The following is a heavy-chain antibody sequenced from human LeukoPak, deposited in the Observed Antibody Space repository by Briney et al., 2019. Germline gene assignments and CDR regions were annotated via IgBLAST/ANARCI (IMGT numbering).Heavy chain of an antibody. CDR2: ISSSGSTI. D-gene: IGHD5-18*01. J-gene: IGHJ3*02. V-gene: IGHV3-11*04. Sequence: GGSLRLSCAASGFTFSDYYMSWIRQAPGKGLEWVSYISSSGSTIYYADSVKGRFTTSGDDARKTLYLQMNSLSAEDTAVYYCLTIVETTTGAFDIWGQGAMVTVSS. CDR3: LTIVETTTGAFDI. CDR1: GFTFSDYY.